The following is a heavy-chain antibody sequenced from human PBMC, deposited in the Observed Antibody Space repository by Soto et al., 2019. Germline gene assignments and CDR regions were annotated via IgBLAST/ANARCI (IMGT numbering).Heavy chain of an antibody. D-gene: IGHD6-6*01. Sequence: PGGSLRLSCAASGFNFSSYSMNWVRQAPGKGLEWVSSISSSSSYIYYADSVKGRFTISRDDAKNSLYLQMNSLRAEDTAVYYCARDLSIAARPDYFDYWGQGTLVTVSS. CDR1: GFNFSSYS. CDR2: ISSSSSYI. V-gene: IGHV3-21*01. J-gene: IGHJ4*02. CDR3: ARDLSIAARPDYFDY.